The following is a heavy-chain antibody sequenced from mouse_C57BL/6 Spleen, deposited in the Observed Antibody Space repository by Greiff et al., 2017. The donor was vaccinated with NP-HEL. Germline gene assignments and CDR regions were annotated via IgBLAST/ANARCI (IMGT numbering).Heavy chain of an antibody. CDR2: IHPNSGST. CDR3: ARERDGSSSWFAY. Sequence: VQLQQPGAELVKPGASVKLSCKASGYTFTSYWMHWVKQRPGQGLEWIGMIHPNSGSTNYNEKFKSKATLTVDKSSSTAYMQLSSLTSEDSAVYYCARERDGSSSWFAYWGQGTLVTVSA. V-gene: IGHV1-64*01. D-gene: IGHD1-1*01. J-gene: IGHJ3*01. CDR1: GYTFTSYW.